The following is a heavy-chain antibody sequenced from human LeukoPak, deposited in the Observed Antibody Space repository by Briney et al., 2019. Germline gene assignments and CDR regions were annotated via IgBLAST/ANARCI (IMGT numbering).Heavy chain of an antibody. CDR1: GVSFSGYY. V-gene: IGHV4-34*01. D-gene: IGHD2-2*02. CDR2: INHSGST. Sequence: PSETLSLTCAVYGVSFSGYYWSWIRQPPGKGLEWIGEINHSGSTNYNPSLKSRDTISVDTSKNQFSLKLSSVTAADTAVYYCARERRGVVPAAIFDYWGQGTLVTVSS. J-gene: IGHJ4*02. CDR3: ARERRGVVPAAIFDY.